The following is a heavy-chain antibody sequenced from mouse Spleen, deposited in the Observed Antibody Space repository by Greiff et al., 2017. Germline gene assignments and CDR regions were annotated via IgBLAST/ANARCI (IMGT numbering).Heavy chain of an antibody. J-gene: IGHJ2*01. CDR1: GFTFSDYY. CDR2: INYVGSST. D-gene: IGHD1-1*01. V-gene: IGHV5-16*01. Sequence: EVMLVESEGGLVQPGSSMKLSCTASGFTFSDYYMAWVRQVPEKGLEWVANINYVGSSTYYLASLKSRFIISRDNAKNILYLQMSSLKSEDTATYYCARDPQYYDGSLYFDYWGQGTTLTVSS. CDR3: ARDPQYYDGSLYFDY.